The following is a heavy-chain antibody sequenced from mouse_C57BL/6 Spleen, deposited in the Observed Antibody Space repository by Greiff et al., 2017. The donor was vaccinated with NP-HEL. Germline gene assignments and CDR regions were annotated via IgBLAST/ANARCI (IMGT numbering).Heavy chain of an antibody. V-gene: IGHV1-9*01. CDR1: GYTFTGYW. CDR2: ILPGSGST. D-gene: IGHD1-1*01. J-gene: IGHJ3*01. CDR3: ARCKDYYGSSSFAY. Sequence: VKLMESGAELMKPGASVKLSCKATGYTFTGYWIAWVKQRPGHGLEWIGEILPGSGSTNYTEKFKGKATFTADTSSNTAYMQLSSLTTEDSAIYYCARCKDYYGSSSFAYWGQGTLVTVSA.